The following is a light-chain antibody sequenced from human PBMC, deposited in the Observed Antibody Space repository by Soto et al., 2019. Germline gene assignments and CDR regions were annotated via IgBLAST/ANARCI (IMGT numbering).Light chain of an antibody. CDR2: GAS. V-gene: IGKV1-9*01. CDR1: QVIRTS. J-gene: IGKJ4*01. Sequence: HLTQSPSSLSASVGDRVTLTCRASQVIRTSLAWYQQTPGKAPKLLIYGASTLQSDVPSRFSGSGSGTDFTLTIDNLQPEDFATYYCQLDNSYPLTFGGGTKVEI. CDR3: QLDNSYPLT.